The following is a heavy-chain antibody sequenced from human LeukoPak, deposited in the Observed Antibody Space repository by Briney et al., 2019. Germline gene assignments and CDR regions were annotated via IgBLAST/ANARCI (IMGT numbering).Heavy chain of an antibody. CDR3: ARTTTIGYYFDY. J-gene: IGHJ4*02. D-gene: IGHD1-14*01. Sequence: ASVKVSCKASGYTFTSYYMHWVRQAPGQGLEWMGIINPSGGSTSYAQKFQGRVAMTRDTSTSTVYMELSSLRSEDTAVYYCARTTTIGYYFDYWGQGTLVTVSS. CDR1: GYTFTSYY. CDR2: INPSGGST. V-gene: IGHV1-46*01.